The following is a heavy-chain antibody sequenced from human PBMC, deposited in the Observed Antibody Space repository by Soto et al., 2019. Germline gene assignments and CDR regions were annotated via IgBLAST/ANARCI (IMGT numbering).Heavy chain of an antibody. Sequence: EVQLVESGGGLVQPGGSLRLSCAASGFTFSSYAMHWVRQAPGKGLEYVSAISSNGGSTYYANSVKGGFTISRDNSKNPLYLQMGSLRAEDMAVYYCARGPGYYFDYWGQGTLVTVSS. CDR3: ARGPGYYFDY. CDR2: ISSNGGST. V-gene: IGHV3-64*01. J-gene: IGHJ4*02. CDR1: GFTFSSYA.